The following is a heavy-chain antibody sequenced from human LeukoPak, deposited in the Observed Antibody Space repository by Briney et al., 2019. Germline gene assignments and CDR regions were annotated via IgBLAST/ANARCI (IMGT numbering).Heavy chain of an antibody. CDR3: ARDLGQYYDFWSGRDPYYYGMDV. Sequence: SETLSLTCTVSGGSISSYYWSWIRQPAGKGLEWIGRIYTSGSTNYNPSLKSRVTMSVDTSKNQFSLELSSVTAADTAVYYCARDLGQYYDFWSGRDPYYYGMDVWGQGTTVTVSS. CDR2: IYTSGST. D-gene: IGHD3-3*01. V-gene: IGHV4-4*07. CDR1: GGSISSYY. J-gene: IGHJ6*02.